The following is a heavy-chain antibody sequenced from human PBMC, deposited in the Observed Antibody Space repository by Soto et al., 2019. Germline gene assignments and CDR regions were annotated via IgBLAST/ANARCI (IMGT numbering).Heavy chain of an antibody. CDR1: GFTFSGYG. Sequence: QVQLVESGGGVVQPGRSLRLSCAASGFTFSGYGMHWVRQAPGKGLEWVAVTRHDGSNTYYADSVSGRFTISRDNSKKALYLQMNSLSAEDTAVYYCARDGVGATTYFGYFDYWGQGTLVTVAS. D-gene: IGHD1-26*01. CDR3: ARDGVGATTYFGYFDY. CDR2: TRHDGSNT. J-gene: IGHJ4*02. V-gene: IGHV3-33*01.